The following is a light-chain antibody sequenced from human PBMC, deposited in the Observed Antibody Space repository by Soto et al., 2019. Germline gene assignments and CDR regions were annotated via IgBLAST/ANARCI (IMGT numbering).Light chain of an antibody. Sequence: DVPMTQSPSSLSASVGDRVTITCQASQDINNYLNWYQQKPGKAPKLLIYDASNLERGVPTRFTGSGSGKHFTFTISSLQPEDIETYFCQQYDFLVTFGQGTRLE. V-gene: IGKV1-33*01. CDR2: DAS. CDR1: QDINNY. J-gene: IGKJ5*01. CDR3: QQYDFLVT.